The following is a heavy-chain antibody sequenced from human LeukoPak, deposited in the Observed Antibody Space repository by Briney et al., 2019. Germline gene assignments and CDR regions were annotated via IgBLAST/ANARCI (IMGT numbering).Heavy chain of an antibody. Sequence: GGSLRLSCAASGFTFSSYAMHWVRQAPGKGLEWVAVISYDGSNKYYADSVKGRFTISRDNSKNTLYLQMNSLRAEDTAVYYCASLDRELESVVAATPFDYWGQGTLVTVSS. CDR1: GFTFSSYA. D-gene: IGHD2-15*01. V-gene: IGHV3-30-3*01. CDR2: ISYDGSNK. CDR3: ASLDRELESVVAATPFDY. J-gene: IGHJ4*02.